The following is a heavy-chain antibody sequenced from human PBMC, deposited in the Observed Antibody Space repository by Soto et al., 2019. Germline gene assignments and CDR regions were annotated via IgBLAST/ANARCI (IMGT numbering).Heavy chain of an antibody. V-gene: IGHV3-53*01. CDR3: ARDRSYCSGGSCPHMYYFDY. CDR2: IYSGGST. J-gene: IGHJ4*02. D-gene: IGHD2-15*01. CDR1: GFTVSSNY. Sequence: GGSLRLSCAASGFTVSSNYMSWVRQAPGKGLEWVSVIYSGGSTYYADSVKGRFTISRDNSKNTLYLQMNSLRAEDTAVYYCARDRSYCSGGSCPHMYYFDYWGQGTLVTVSS.